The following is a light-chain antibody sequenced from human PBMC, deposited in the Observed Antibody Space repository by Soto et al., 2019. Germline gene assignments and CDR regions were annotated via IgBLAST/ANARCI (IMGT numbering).Light chain of an antibody. CDR3: QQLHSFLLT. CDR2: GAS. V-gene: IGKV1-9*01. CDR1: QDIDIY. J-gene: IGKJ4*01. Sequence: IQLTQSPSSLSASIGDRVTITCRASQDIDIYLAWYQQKSGEAPRLLIYGASTLQSGVPSRFSGSRSGTDFTLTIRGLQPEDFATYYCQQLHSFLLTFGGGTKVEMK.